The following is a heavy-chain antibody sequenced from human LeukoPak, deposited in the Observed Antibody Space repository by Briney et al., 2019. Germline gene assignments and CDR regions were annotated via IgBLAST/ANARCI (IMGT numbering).Heavy chain of an antibody. CDR2: IIPIFGTA. V-gene: IGHV1-69*01. Sequence: SVKVSCKPSGGTFSSYAISWVRQAPGQGLEWMGGIIPIFGTANYAQKFQGRVTITADESTCTAYMELSSLRSEDTAVYYCARGFTYGSGFDYWGQGTLVTVSS. D-gene: IGHD3-10*01. CDR1: GGTFSSYA. CDR3: ARGFTYGSGFDY. J-gene: IGHJ4*02.